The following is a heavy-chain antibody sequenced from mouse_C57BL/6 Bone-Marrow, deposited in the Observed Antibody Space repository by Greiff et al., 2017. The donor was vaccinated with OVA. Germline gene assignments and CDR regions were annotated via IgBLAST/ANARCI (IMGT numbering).Heavy chain of an antibody. Sequence: VQLQQSGAELVKPGASVKLSCKASGYTFTSYWMQWVKQRPGQGLELIGEIDPSDSYTNYNQKFKGKATLTVDTSSSTAYMQLSSLTSEDSAVYYCARSGLHYDYDAAYWGQGTLVTVSA. CDR1: GYTFTSYW. V-gene: IGHV1-50*01. J-gene: IGHJ3*01. CDR3: ARSGLHYDYDAAY. D-gene: IGHD2-4*01. CDR2: IDPSDSYT.